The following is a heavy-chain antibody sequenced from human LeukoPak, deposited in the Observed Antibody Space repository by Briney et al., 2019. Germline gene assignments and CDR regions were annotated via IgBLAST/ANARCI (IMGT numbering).Heavy chain of an antibody. CDR2: ITDSGNT. Sequence: TGGSLRLSCAASGFTFGSYVMSWVRQAPGKGLEWVSAITDSGNTYYADSVKGRFTISRDNAKNSLYLQMNSLRAEDTALYYCAKGTNYYGSGSYQVAFDIWGQGTMVTVSS. V-gene: IGHV3-23*01. J-gene: IGHJ3*02. D-gene: IGHD3-10*01. CDR3: AKGTNYYGSGSYQVAFDI. CDR1: GFTFGSYV.